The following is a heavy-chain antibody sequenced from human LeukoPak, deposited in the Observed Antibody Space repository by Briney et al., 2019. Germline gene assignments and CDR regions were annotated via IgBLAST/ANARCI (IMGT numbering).Heavy chain of an antibody. D-gene: IGHD3-10*01. CDR2: INPNSGGT. CDR1: GYTFTGYD. CDR3: ARIQNPYYGSGRKAFDI. V-gene: IGHV1-2*02. Sequence: ASVKVSCKASGYTFTGYDMHWVRQATGQGLEWMGWINPNSGGTNYAQKFQGRVTMTRDTSISTAYMELSRLRSDDTAVYYCARIQNPYYGSGRKAFDIWGQGTMVTVSS. J-gene: IGHJ3*02.